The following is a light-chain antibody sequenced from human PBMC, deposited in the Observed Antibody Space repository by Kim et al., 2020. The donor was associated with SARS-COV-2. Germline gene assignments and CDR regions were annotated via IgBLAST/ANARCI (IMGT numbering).Light chain of an antibody. J-gene: IGKJ4*01. CDR3: QQYGSSPT. Sequence: EIVLTQSPGTLSLSPGERATLSCRASQSVSSSYLAWYQQKPGQAPRLLIYGASSRATGNPDRFSGSGSGTDFTLSISRLEPEDFAVYYCQQYGSSPTFGGGTKVDIK. CDR1: QSVSSSY. CDR2: GAS. V-gene: IGKV3-20*01.